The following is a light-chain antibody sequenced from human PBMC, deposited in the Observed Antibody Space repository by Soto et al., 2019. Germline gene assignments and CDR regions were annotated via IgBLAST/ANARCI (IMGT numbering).Light chain of an antibody. CDR3: CSYAGSYTLWV. J-gene: IGLJ3*02. V-gene: IGLV2-11*01. Sequence: QSALTQPRSVSGSPGQSVAISCTGTSSDDGGYNFVSWYQQHPGKAPKLIIYDVSKRPSGVPDRFSGSKSGNTASLTLSGLQAEDEADYYCCSYAGSYTLWVFGGGTKVTVL. CDR1: SSDDGGYNF. CDR2: DVS.